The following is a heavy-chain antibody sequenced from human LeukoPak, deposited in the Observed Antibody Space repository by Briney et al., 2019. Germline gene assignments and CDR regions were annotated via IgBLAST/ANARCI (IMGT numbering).Heavy chain of an antibody. J-gene: IGHJ4*02. CDR3: ARDDFDHYFDY. V-gene: IGHV4-30-4*01. CDR1: GGSLSSGDYY. D-gene: IGHD3-9*01. Sequence: SETLSLTCTVSGGSLSSGDYYWGWGRQPPGRGLEWIGYIYYSGSTYYNPSLKSRVTISVDTSKNQFSLKLSSVTAVDTAVYYCARDDFDHYFDYWGQGTLVTVSS. CDR2: IYYSGST.